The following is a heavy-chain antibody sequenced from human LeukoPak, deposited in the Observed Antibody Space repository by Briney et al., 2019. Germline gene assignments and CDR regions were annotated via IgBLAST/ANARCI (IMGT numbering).Heavy chain of an antibody. CDR2: IDQGGSVR. CDR3: ARDPESSSFDL. CDR1: GFGFSTYW. Sequence: GGSLRLSCAASGFGFSTYWMSWVRQTPEKGLEFVANIDQGGSVRNYMDSLKGRCTISRDNAKKSLYLEINSLRADDTAVYCCARDPESSSFDLWGRGALVAVSS. D-gene: IGHD6-13*01. V-gene: IGHV3-7*01. J-gene: IGHJ4*02.